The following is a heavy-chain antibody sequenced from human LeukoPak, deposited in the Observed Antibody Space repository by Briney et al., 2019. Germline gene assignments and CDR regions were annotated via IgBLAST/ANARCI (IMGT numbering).Heavy chain of an antibody. D-gene: IGHD2/OR15-2a*01. CDR3: SRAYLCGPGD. Sequence: ASVKVSCKASGYTFTGYYMHWVRQAPGQGLEWMGWINPSSGGTNYAQKFQGRVTMARDTSISTASMELSRLRSDDTAVYYCSRAYLCGPGDWGQGTLVTVSS. V-gene: IGHV1-2*02. CDR2: INPSSGGT. CDR1: GYTFTGYY. J-gene: IGHJ4*02.